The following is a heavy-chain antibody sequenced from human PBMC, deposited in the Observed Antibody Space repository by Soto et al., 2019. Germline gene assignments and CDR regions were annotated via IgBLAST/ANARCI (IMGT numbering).Heavy chain of an antibody. CDR3: ARALVTDYNSRDYHYYFAMDV. D-gene: IGHD3-22*01. CDR1: GGSVSGDDLY. J-gene: IGHJ6*02. CDR2: VYHTGTT. V-gene: IGHV4-31*02. Sequence: PSETLSLTCVVSGGSVSGDDLYWSWIRHLPGKGLEWIANVYHTGTTYYNPSLKSRVSMSVDTSQNQFSLILASVTAADTAVYYCARALVTDYNSRDYHYYFAMDVWGQGTSVTV.